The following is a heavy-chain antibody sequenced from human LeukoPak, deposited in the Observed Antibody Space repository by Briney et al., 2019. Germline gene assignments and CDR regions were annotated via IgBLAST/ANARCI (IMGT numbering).Heavy chain of an antibody. D-gene: IGHD6-19*01. CDR1: GYTFTSYG. Sequence: GASVKVSCKASGYTFTSYGISWVRQAPGQGLEWMGWISAYNGNTNYAQRLQGRVTMTTDTSTSTAYMELRSLRSDDTAVYYCARGSRIAVAGPFDYWGQGTLVTVSS. J-gene: IGHJ4*02. CDR2: ISAYNGNT. CDR3: ARGSRIAVAGPFDY. V-gene: IGHV1-18*01.